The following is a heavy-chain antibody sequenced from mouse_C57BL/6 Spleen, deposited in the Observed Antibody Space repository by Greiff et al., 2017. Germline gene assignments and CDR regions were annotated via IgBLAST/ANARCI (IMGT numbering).Heavy chain of an antibody. D-gene: IGHD1-1*01. CDR1: GYTFTSYW. CDR3: ARHYGSSYEYFDY. Sequence: VQLQQPGAEFVKPGASVKMSCKASGYTFTSYWITWVKQRPGQGLEWIGDIYPGSGSTNYNEKLKSKATLTVDTSSSTAYMQLSSLTSEDSAVYYCARHYGSSYEYFDYWGQGTPLSLSS. V-gene: IGHV1-55*01. CDR2: IYPGSGST. J-gene: IGHJ2*01.